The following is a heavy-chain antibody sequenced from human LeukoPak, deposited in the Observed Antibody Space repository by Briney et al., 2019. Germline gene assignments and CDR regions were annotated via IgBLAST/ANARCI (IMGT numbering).Heavy chain of an antibody. D-gene: IGHD7-27*01. J-gene: IGHJ4*02. CDR1: GGSISTSSYY. CDR3: ASRKLGNDY. V-gene: IGHV4-39*07. CDR2: IYYSGTT. Sequence: PSEALSLTCTVSGGSISTSSYYWGWIRQPPGKGLEWIGTIYYSGTTYYNPSLKSRVTISADTSKNEFSLKLNSVTAADTAVYYCASRKLGNDYWGQGTLVTVSS.